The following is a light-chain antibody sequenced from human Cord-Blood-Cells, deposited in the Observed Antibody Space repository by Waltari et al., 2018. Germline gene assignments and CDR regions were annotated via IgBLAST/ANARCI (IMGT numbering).Light chain of an antibody. J-gene: IGKJ2*01. Sequence: AIQLTQSPSSLSASVGDRVTITCRASQGISSALAWYQQKPGKAPKLLIYDASSLESGVPSRFSGSGSVTDFTLTISSLQPVDFATYYCQQFNSYPYTFGQGTKLEIK. CDR3: QQFNSYPYT. CDR1: QGISSA. V-gene: IGKV1-13*02. CDR2: DAS.